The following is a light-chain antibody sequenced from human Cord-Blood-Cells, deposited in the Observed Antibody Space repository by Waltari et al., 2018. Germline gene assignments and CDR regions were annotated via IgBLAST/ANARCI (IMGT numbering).Light chain of an antibody. J-gene: IGLJ2*01. Sequence: QSALAHPPSQSRSPGTSSHLSFLGPSSYVGGSNYVSWYQQHPGKAPNLMIYEVSKRPSGVPDRFSGYKSGNTASLTVSGLQAEDEADYYYSSYAGSNNPVVFGGGTKLTVL. CDR1: SSYVGGSNY. V-gene: IGLV2-8*01. CDR2: EVS. CDR3: SSYAGSNNPVV.